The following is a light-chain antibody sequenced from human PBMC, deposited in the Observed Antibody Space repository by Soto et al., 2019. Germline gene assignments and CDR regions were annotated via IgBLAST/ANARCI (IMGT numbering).Light chain of an antibody. CDR2: EGS. CDR1: SSDVGSYNY. V-gene: IGLV2-23*01. CDR3: CSYAGSSIVV. J-gene: IGLJ2*01. Sequence: QSALTQPASVSGSPGQSITISCTGTSSDVGSYNYVSWYQQHPGKAPKLMIYEGSKRPSGVSNRFSGSKSGNTASLTISGLQAEDEADYYCCSYAGSSIVVFGGGTKLTVL.